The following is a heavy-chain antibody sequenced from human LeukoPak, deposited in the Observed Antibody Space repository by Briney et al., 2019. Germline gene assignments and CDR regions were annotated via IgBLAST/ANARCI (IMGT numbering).Heavy chain of an antibody. CDR3: ATGPYSGSHYGGY. D-gene: IGHD1-26*01. Sequence: GGSLRLSCAASGXTSSSYEVNWVRQAPGKGLEWLSYISSGGDTIYYADSLKGRFTISRDNAKNSLYLQMNSLRAEDTAVYYCATGPYSGSHYGGYWGQGTLVTVSS. CDR1: GXTSSSYE. CDR2: ISSGGDTI. J-gene: IGHJ4*02. V-gene: IGHV3-48*03.